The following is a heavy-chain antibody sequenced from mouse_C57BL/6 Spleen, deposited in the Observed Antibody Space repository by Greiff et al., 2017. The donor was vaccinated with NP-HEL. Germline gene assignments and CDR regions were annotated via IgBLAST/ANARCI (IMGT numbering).Heavy chain of an antibody. CDR1: GFTFSSYG. J-gene: IGHJ2*01. D-gene: IGHD1-1*01. CDR3: ARRALYYGSSLYYFDY. Sequence: EVQLVESGGDLVKPGGSLKLSCAASGFTFSSYGMSWVRQTPDKRLEWVATISSGGSYTYYPDSVKGRFTISRDNAKNTLYLQMSSLKSEDTAMYYCARRALYYGSSLYYFDYWGQGTTLTVSS. CDR2: ISSGGSYT. V-gene: IGHV5-6*01.